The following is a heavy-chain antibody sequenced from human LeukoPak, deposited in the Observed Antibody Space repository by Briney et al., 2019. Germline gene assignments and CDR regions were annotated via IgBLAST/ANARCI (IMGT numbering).Heavy chain of an antibody. CDR2: IYSGGST. CDR1: GFTVSNNY. V-gene: IGHV3-66*01. J-gene: IGHJ3*02. CDR3: ARDYPFDAFDI. Sequence: GGSLRLSCAASGFTVSNNYMGWVRQAPGKGLEWVSIIYSGGSTYYADSMNGRFTISRDNSKNTLYLQMNSLRAEDTAVYYCARDYPFDAFDIWGQGTMVTVSS.